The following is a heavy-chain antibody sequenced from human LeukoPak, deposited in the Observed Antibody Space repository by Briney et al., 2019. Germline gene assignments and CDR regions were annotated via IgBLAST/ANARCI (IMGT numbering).Heavy chain of an antibody. D-gene: IGHD2-2*02. CDR3: ARPNHKDHCSSSSCYRYFDY. J-gene: IGHJ4*02. V-gene: IGHV4-59*12. CDR2: IYYSGST. Sequence: ASETLSLTCTVSGGSLSGYYWSWIRQPPGKGLEWIGYIYYSGSTNYNPSLKSRVTISVDTSRNQFSLKLSSVTAADTAVYYCARPNHKDHCSSSSCYRYFDYWGQGTLVTVSS. CDR1: GGSLSGYY.